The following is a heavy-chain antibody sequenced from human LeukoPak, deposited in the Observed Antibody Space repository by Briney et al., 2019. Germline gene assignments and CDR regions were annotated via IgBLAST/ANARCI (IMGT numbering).Heavy chain of an antibody. J-gene: IGHJ2*01. V-gene: IGHV3-21*04. CDR1: GFTFSSYS. CDR3: ARGRYDSSGYYRSSPDWYFDL. Sequence: GGSLRLSCAASGFTFSSYSMNWVRQAPGKGLEWVSSISSSSSYIYYADSVKGRFTISRDNAKNSLYLQMNSLRAEDTAVYYCARGRYDSSGYYRSSPDWYFDLWGRGTLVTVSS. D-gene: IGHD3-22*01. CDR2: ISSSSSYI.